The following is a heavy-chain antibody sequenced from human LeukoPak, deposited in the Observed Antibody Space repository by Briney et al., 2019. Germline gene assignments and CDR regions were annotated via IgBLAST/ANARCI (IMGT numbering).Heavy chain of an antibody. CDR2: MNPNSGNT. Sequence: ASVKVSCKASGYTFTSYDINWVRQATGQGLEWMGWMNPNSGNTGYAQKFQGRVTMTRNTSISTAYMELSSLRSEDTAVYYCARPTAHSSGYAYWGQGTLVTVSS. CDR1: GYTFTSYD. J-gene: IGHJ4*02. CDR3: ARPTAHSSGYAY. V-gene: IGHV1-8*01. D-gene: IGHD3-22*01.